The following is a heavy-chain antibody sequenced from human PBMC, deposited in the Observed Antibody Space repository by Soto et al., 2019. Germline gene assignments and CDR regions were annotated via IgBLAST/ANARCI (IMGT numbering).Heavy chain of an antibody. J-gene: IGHJ4*02. CDR1: GFTFSSYG. CDR2: IWYDGSNK. CDR3: ARGNYHGSGRFDY. Sequence: QVQLVESGGGVVQPGRSLRLSCAASGFTFSSYGMHWVRQAPGKGLEWVAVIWYDGSNKYYVDSVKGRFTISRDNSKNTLYLQMNSLRAEDTAVYYCARGNYHGSGRFDYWGQGTLVTVSS. D-gene: IGHD3-10*01. V-gene: IGHV3-33*01.